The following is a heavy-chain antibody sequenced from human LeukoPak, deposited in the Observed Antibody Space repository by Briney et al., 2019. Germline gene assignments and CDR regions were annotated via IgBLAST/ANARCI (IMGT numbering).Heavy chain of an antibody. Sequence: GGSLRLSCAASGFTFSRYAMHWVRQAPGKGLEWVAVISYDGSNKYYADSVKGRFTISRDNSKNTLYLQMNSLRGEDTAVYYCAKDREGTIADYFDYWGQGTLVTVSS. CDR3: AKDREGTIADYFDY. V-gene: IGHV3-30-3*01. J-gene: IGHJ4*02. CDR2: ISYDGSNK. D-gene: IGHD1-7*01. CDR1: GFTFSRYA.